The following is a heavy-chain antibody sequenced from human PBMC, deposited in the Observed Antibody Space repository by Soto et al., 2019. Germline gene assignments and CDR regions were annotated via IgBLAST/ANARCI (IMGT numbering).Heavy chain of an antibody. D-gene: IGHD6-19*01. CDR1: GYTFTSYD. CDR2: MNPNSGNT. J-gene: IGHJ4*02. CDR3: ARGYRSGWYGADYLDY. Sequence: GASVKVSCKASGYTFTSYDINWVRQATGQGLEWMGWMNPNSGNTGYAQKFQGRVTMTRNTSISTAYMELSSLRSEDTAVYYCARGYRSGWYGADYLDYWGQGTLVTVSS. V-gene: IGHV1-8*01.